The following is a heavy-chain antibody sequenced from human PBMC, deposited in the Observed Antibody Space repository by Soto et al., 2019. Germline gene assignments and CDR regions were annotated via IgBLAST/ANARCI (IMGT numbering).Heavy chain of an antibody. Sequence: QVQLVQSGAEVKKVGSSVKVSCKASGYTFTSYSMHWVRQDPGQGLDWMRIIKPNGGTTNYAQKFQGKDTMTRDTSTSTIYMRLSSLRSEDTDINYFARAPADCTLGVCYDPDGMDVVSQGTTVTVS. CDR2: IKPNGGTT. V-gene: IGHV1-46*01. CDR3: ARAPADCTLGVCYDPDGMDV. J-gene: IGHJ6*02. CDR1: GYTFTSYS. D-gene: IGHD2-8*01.